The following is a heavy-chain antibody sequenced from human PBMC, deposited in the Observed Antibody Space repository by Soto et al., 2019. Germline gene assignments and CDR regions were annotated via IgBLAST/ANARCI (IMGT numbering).Heavy chain of an antibody. Sequence: SETLSLTCAVYGGSFSGYYWSWIRQPPGKGLEWIGEINHSGSTNYNPSLKSRVTISVDTSKNQFSLKLSSVTAADTAVYYCARGRRRGGSWYDYWGQGTLVTVSS. D-gene: IGHD6-13*01. V-gene: IGHV4-34*01. CDR1: GGSFSGYY. J-gene: IGHJ4*02. CDR3: ARGRRRGGSWYDY. CDR2: INHSGST.